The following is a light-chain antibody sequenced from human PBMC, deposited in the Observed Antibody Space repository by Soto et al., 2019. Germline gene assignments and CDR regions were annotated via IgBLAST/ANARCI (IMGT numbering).Light chain of an antibody. CDR3: SSYTSSSTLYV. J-gene: IGLJ1*01. CDR2: DVS. V-gene: IGLV2-14*01. CDR1: SSDVGGYNY. Sequence: QSALTQPASVSGSPGQSITISCTGTSSDVGGYNYVSWYQQHPGKAPKLMIYDVSNRPSGVAKRFAGSKSGNTDSLTISGLQAEDEADYYFSSYTSSSTLYVFGTGTKLTVL.